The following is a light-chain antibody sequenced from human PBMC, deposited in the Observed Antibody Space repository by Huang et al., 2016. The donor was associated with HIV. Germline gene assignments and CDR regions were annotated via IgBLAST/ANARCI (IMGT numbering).Light chain of an antibody. CDR2: DAS. CDR1: QGISTS. V-gene: IGKV1-9*01. Sequence: IQLTQSPSSLSASIGDRVTITCRASQGISTSLAWYQQKPGKAPNLLIVDASSWRSGVPSRFSGSRSGTVFTLSISSLQPEDFATYFCQQLRSYPLTFGGGTKVEIK. CDR3: QQLRSYPLT. J-gene: IGKJ4*01.